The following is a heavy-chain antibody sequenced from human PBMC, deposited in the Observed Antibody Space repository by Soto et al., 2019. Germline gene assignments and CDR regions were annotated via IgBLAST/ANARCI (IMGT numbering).Heavy chain of an antibody. CDR1: GGSISSYY. V-gene: IGHV4-59*08. CDR3: ASSSGWLGYYYYMDV. J-gene: IGHJ6*03. Sequence: QVQLQESGPGLVKPSETLSLTCTVSGGSISSYYWSWIRQPPGKGLEWIGYIYYSGSTNYNPSLKSRVTISVDTSKYQFSLKLSSVTAADTAVYYCASSSGWLGYYYYMDVWGKGTTVTVSS. D-gene: IGHD6-19*01. CDR2: IYYSGST.